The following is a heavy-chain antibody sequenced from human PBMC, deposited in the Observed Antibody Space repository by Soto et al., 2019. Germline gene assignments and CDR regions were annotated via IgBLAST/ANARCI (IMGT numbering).Heavy chain of an antibody. V-gene: IGHV4-30-4*01. CDR1: GVSISSGDTY. CDR2: ILHSGST. D-gene: IGHD1-1*01. CDR3: ARAPENSENWNPYYCDY. J-gene: IGHJ4*02. Sequence: QVQLQESGPRLVKPSQTLSLTCSVSGVSISSGDTYWAWIRQAPGKGLEWIGYILHSGSTYYNPSLDSPLTICLDTTKNQFSLRLRSVTAADTAVYFCARAPENSENWNPYYCDYWGQGTLVTVSP.